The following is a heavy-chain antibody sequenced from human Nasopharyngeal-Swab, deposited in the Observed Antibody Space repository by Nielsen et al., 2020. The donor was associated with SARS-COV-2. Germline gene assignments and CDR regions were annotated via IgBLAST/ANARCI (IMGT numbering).Heavy chain of an antibody. Sequence: SMKVYCKASGGTFSSYAISWVRQAPGQGLEWMGGIIPIFGTANYAQKFQGRVTITADESTSTAYMELSSLRSEDTAVYYCASGGLVRNYYYYYYMDVWGKGTTVTVSS. CDR1: GGTFSSYA. V-gene: IGHV1-69*13. J-gene: IGHJ6*03. CDR2: IIPIFGTA. D-gene: IGHD6-6*01. CDR3: ASGGLVRNYYYYYYMDV.